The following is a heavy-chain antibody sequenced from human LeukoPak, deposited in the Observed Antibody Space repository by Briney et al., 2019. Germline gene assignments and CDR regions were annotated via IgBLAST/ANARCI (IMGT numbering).Heavy chain of an antibody. CDR2: ISSSSSYI. Sequence: GGSLRLSCAASGFTFSSYSMNWVRQAPGKGLEWVSSISSSSSYIYYADSVKGRFTISRDNAKNSLYLQMNSLRAEDTAVYYCARDPSDRYDYVWGSYRYPYFDYWGQGTLVTVSS. D-gene: IGHD3-16*02. CDR1: GFTFSSYS. J-gene: IGHJ4*02. V-gene: IGHV3-21*01. CDR3: ARDPSDRYDYVWGSYRYPYFDY.